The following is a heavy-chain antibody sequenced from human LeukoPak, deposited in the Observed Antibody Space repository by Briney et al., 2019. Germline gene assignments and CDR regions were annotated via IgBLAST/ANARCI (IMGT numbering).Heavy chain of an antibody. CDR2: INWGSNHI. Sequence: GGSLRLSCAASGFTLRSYSMSWVRQAPGKGLEWVSSINWGSNHIYYADSVKGRFTISRDNSKNTLYLQMNSLRAEDTAVYYCAKDRLDSSGYGFLGCFDIWGQGTMVTVSS. CDR3: AKDRLDSSGYGFLGCFDI. CDR1: GFTLRSYS. D-gene: IGHD3-22*01. J-gene: IGHJ3*02. V-gene: IGHV3-21*04.